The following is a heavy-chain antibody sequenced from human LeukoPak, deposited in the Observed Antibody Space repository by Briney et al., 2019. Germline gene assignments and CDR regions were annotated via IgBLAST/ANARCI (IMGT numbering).Heavy chain of an antibody. J-gene: IGHJ2*01. CDR3: TTDKRLDL. CDR2: IKSHTDGGTI. D-gene: IGHD6-25*01. CDR1: GFSFGKDW. V-gene: IGHV3-15*01. Sequence: PGGSLRLSCVASGFSFGKDWMSWVRQAPGKGLECVGRIKSHTDGGTIDYAAPVKGRFTISRDDSKDTLYLQMNSLKTEDTAVYYCTTDKRLDLWGRGTQVTVSS.